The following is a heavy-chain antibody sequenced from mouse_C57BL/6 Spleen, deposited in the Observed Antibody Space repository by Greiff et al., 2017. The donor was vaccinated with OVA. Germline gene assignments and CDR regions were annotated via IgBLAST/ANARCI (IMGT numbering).Heavy chain of an antibody. CDR1: GFSFNTYA. V-gene: IGHV10-1*01. CDR3: VRDSSGYFAY. D-gene: IGHD3-2*02. Sequence: VQRVESGGGLVQPTGSLKLSCAASGFSFNTYAMNWVRQAPGTGLEWVARIRSKSNNYATYYADSVKDRFTISRDDSESMLYLQMNNLKTEDTAMYYCVRDSSGYFAYWGQGTLVTVSA. J-gene: IGHJ3*01. CDR2: IRSKSNNYAT.